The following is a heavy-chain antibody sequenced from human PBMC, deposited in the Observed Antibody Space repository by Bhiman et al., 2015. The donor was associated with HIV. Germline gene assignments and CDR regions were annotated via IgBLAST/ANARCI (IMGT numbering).Heavy chain of an antibody. CDR3: AKTPSSYEYYYYYYMDV. J-gene: IGHJ6*03. D-gene: IGHD3-10*01. V-gene: IGHV3-23*01. CDR2: ISGSGDSK. CDR1: GFIFNSYA. Sequence: EVQLFESGGGLVQPGGSLRLSCSASGFIFNSYAMTWVRQVPGKGLEWVSSISGSGDSKYYADSLKGRFTISRDNSKNTLYLQMRSLRAEDTAIYYCAKTPSSYEYYYYYYMDVWGKGTTVTVSS.